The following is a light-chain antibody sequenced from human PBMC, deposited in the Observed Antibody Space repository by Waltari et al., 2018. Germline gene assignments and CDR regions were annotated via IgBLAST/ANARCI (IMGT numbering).Light chain of an antibody. Sequence: ETVVTQSPGTLSVSPGERATLSCRTSPSIGSSLAWYQQKPGQSPRLLIYHASTRATGIPARFSGSGSETEFTLTISSLQSEDSAVYYCQQYNNWPPGTFGQGTKVEVK. CDR3: QQYNNWPPGT. J-gene: IGKJ1*01. CDR1: PSIGSS. CDR2: HAS. V-gene: IGKV3D-15*01.